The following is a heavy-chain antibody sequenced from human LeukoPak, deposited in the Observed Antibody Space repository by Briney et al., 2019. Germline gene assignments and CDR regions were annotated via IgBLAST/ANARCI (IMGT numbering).Heavy chain of an antibody. V-gene: IGHV5-51*01. CDR2: IYPGDFDT. CDR1: GYSFTNYW. Sequence: GESLKISCKGSGYSFTNYWIGWVRQMPGKGLEWVAIIYPGDFDTRYSPSFQGQVTISADKPISTAYLQWSSLKASDTAMYYCARLGDYYDSSGSPSTLDYWGQGILVTVSS. J-gene: IGHJ4*02. D-gene: IGHD3-22*01. CDR3: ARLGDYYDSSGSPSTLDY.